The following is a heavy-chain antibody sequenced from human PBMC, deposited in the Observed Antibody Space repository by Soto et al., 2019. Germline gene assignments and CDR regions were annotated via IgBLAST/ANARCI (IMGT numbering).Heavy chain of an antibody. CDR2: ISPYNGKT. V-gene: IGHV1-18*01. J-gene: IGHJ3*02. CDR1: GYTFTNYG. Sequence: QAQLAQSGAEVKKPGGSVKISGKASGYTFTNYGFIWVRQAPGHGLEWVGWISPYNGKTEYAQKFQGRVTMTRDKPTSTAYMELRSLRSDDTAVYYCARDIYGGNCCDAFDIWGQGTMVTVSS. D-gene: IGHD2-15*01. CDR3: ARDIYGGNCCDAFDI.